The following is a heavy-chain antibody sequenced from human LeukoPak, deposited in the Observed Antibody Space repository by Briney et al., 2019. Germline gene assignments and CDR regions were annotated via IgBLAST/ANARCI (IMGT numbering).Heavy chain of an antibody. V-gene: IGHV1-2*02. CDR1: GYTFTGYY. J-gene: IGHJ5*02. D-gene: IGHD2-15*01. CDR3: ARDPGYCSGGSCFNWFDP. CDR2: INPNSGGT. Sequence: GASVKVSCKASGYTFTGYYMHWVRQAPGQGLEWMGWINPNSGGTNYAQKFQGRVTMTRDTSISTAYMELSRLRSDDTAVYYCARDPGYCSGGSCFNWFDPWGQGTLVTVSS.